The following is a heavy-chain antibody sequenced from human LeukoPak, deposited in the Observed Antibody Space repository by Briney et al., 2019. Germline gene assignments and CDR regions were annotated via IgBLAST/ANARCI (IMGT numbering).Heavy chain of an antibody. D-gene: IGHD4-17*01. J-gene: IGHJ5*02. Sequence: SETLSLTCTVSGGSISSHYWSWIRQPPGKGLEWIGYIYYSGSTNYNPSLKSRVTISVDTSKNQFSLKLSSVTAADTAVYYCAKLYGDYEINWFDPWGQGTLVTLSS. CDR1: GGSISSHY. CDR3: AKLYGDYEINWFDP. V-gene: IGHV4-59*11. CDR2: IYYSGST.